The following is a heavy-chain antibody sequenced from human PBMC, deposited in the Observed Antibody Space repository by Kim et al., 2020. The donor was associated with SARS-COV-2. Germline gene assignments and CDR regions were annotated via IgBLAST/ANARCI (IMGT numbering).Heavy chain of an antibody. CDR3: ARVCTMVRGYYYYYYGMDV. V-gene: IGHV4-34*01. D-gene: IGHD3-10*01. Sequence: SETLSLTCAVYGGSFSGYYWSWIRQPPGKGLEWIGEINHSGSTNYNPSLKSRVTISVDTSKNQFSLKLSSVTAADTAVYYCARVCTMVRGYYYYYYGMDVWGQGTTVTVSS. J-gene: IGHJ6*02. CDR1: GGSFSGYY. CDR2: INHSGST.